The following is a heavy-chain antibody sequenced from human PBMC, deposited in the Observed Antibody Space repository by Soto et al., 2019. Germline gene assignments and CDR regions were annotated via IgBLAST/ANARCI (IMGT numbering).Heavy chain of an antibody. CDR2: ISAYNGNT. Sequence: ASVKVSCKASGYTFTSYGISWVRQAPGQGLEWMGWISAYNGNTNYAQQLQGRVTMTTDTSTSTAYMELRSLRSDDTAVYYCARDQHITMVRGDITYYYYGMDVWGQGTTVTVSS. CDR3: ARDQHITMVRGDITYYYYGMDV. CDR1: GYTFTSYG. J-gene: IGHJ6*02. V-gene: IGHV1-18*01. D-gene: IGHD3-10*01.